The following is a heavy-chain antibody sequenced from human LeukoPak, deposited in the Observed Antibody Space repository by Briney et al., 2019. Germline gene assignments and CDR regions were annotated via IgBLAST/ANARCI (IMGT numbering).Heavy chain of an antibody. CDR1: GFTFSSYG. Sequence: WGSLRLSCAASGFTFSSYGMHWVRQAPGKGLEWVAVISFEGTNKYYTDSVKGRFTISRDNSKNTAYLQMNSLRPDDTNVYYCAKDLGVGEYPYMDVWGQGTTVAVSS. V-gene: IGHV3-30*18. CDR2: ISFEGTNK. CDR3: AKDLGVGEYPYMDV. D-gene: IGHD3-10*01. J-gene: IGHJ6*02.